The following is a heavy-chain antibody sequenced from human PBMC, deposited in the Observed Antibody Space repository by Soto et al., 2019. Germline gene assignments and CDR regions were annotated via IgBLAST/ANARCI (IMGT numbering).Heavy chain of an antibody. V-gene: IGHV3-66*01. Sequence: EVQLVESGGGLVQPGGSLRLSCAASGFTVSGNYMCWVRQAPGQGLEWVSVIYAAGSTYYIDSVNGRFTISRDNSKNTLYLQMNSLRAEDTAVYYCASDIFKTGATGVFDIWGQGTRVTVSS. CDR1: GFTVSGNY. CDR3: ASDIFKTGATGVFDI. J-gene: IGHJ3*02. D-gene: IGHD1-1*01. CDR2: IYAAGST.